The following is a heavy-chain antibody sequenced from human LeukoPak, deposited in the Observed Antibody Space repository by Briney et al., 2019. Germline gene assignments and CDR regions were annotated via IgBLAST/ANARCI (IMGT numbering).Heavy chain of an antibody. Sequence: GGSLRLSCAASGFTFRSYWMSWVRQAPGKGLEWVASIKEDGSEKYYVDSVKGRFTISRDNAKNSLYLQMNSLRAEDTAVYYCARQEVDYGAPAGFHNWGQGTLVTVSS. J-gene: IGHJ4*02. CDR3: ARQEVDYGAPAGFHN. V-gene: IGHV3-7*02. CDR2: IKEDGSEK. D-gene: IGHD4-17*01. CDR1: GFTFRSYW.